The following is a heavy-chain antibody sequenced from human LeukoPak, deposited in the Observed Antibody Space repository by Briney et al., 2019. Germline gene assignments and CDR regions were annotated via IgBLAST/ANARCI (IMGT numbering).Heavy chain of an antibody. CDR3: ARRIQLWSYWHFDL. CDR2: SYDSWRM. J-gene: IGHJ2*01. Sequence: SDTLSLTCTVSGDSISRESWSWIRQAPGKGLECIGYSYDSWRMNYNPSLQSRVTISLDTSKNRLSLQLNSVTAADTAVYYCARRIQLWSYWHFDLWGRGTLVTVTS. CDR1: GDSISRES. V-gene: IGHV4-4*08. D-gene: IGHD1-1*01.